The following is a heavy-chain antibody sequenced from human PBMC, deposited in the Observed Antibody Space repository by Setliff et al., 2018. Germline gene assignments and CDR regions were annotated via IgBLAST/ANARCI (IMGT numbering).Heavy chain of an antibody. CDR3: VRTFNGSPADR. CDR2: IYYTGIT. J-gene: IGHJ5*02. D-gene: IGHD2-2*01. V-gene: IGHV4-39*01. Sequence: PSETLSLPCTVSGDSINTPTYHWGWVRQPPGKGLEWIGLIYYTGITYYNPSLKSRVTISEDMSENQISLKLNPVTAADTAVYYCVRTFNGSPADRWGQGTLVTVSS. CDR1: GDSINTPTYH.